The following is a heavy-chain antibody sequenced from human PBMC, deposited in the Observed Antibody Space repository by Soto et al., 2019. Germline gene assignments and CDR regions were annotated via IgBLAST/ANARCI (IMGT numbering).Heavy chain of an antibody. J-gene: IGHJ4*02. Sequence: GGSRRRSCAASGFTFSSYAMSWGRQAPGKGLEWVSAISVSGGSTYYADSVNGRFTISRDNSKNTLYLQMNSLRAEDTAVYYCAKGRSRFLARGSGYFDYWGQGTLVTVSS. CDR2: ISVSGGST. D-gene: IGHD3-3*01. CDR1: GFTFSSYA. CDR3: AKGRSRFLARGSGYFDY. V-gene: IGHV3-23*01.